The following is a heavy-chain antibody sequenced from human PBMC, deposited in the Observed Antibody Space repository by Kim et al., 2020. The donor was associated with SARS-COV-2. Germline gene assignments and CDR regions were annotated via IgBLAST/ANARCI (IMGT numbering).Heavy chain of an antibody. Sequence: ASVKVSCKASGYTFTSYGISWVRQAPGQGLEWMGWISAYNGNTNYAQKLQGRVTMTTDTSTSTAYMELRSLRSDATAVYYCARDLALEYYDSSGYPSPFDCWGQGTLVTSSS. CDR3: ARDLALEYYDSSGYPSPFDC. D-gene: IGHD3-22*01. CDR1: GYTFTSYG. CDR2: ISAYNGNT. V-gene: IGHV1-18*04. J-gene: IGHJ4*02.